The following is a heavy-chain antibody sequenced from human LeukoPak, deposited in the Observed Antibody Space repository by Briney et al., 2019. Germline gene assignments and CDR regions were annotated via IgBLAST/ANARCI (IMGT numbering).Heavy chain of an antibody. D-gene: IGHD2-15*01. CDR3: ARDTWIGVGCSGGSCYGMGV. Sequence: ASVKVSCKASGGTFSSYAISWVRQAPGQGLEWMGRIIPILGIANYAQKFQGRVTITADKSTSTAYMELSSLRSEDTAVYYCARDTWIGVGCSGGSCYGMGVWGQGTTVTVSS. CDR1: GGTFSSYA. J-gene: IGHJ6*02. V-gene: IGHV1-69*04. CDR2: IIPILGIA.